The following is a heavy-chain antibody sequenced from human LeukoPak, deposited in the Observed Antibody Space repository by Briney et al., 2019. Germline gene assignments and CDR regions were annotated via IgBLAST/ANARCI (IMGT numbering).Heavy chain of an antibody. J-gene: IGHJ4*02. Sequence: ASVKVSCKASGVTFSTNSFSWVRQATGQGPEWMGGLMPQYETTFYAQSFQGRVTITADDSTSTLYMELSSLRSEDTAMYYCARQMEGEPGSFDFWGQGTLVTVSS. D-gene: IGHD1-14*01. CDR1: GVTFSTNS. CDR2: LMPQYETT. V-gene: IGHV1-69*01. CDR3: ARQMEGEPGSFDF.